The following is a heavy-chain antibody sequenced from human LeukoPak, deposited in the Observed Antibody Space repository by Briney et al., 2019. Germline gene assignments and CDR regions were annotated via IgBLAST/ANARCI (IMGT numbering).Heavy chain of an antibody. J-gene: IGHJ6*02. Sequence: GGSLRLSCAASGFIFSSYGMHWVRQAPGKGLEWVAVIWYDGSNKYYADSVKGRFTISRDNSKKTLYLQMNSLRAEDTAMYYCARDYGRSRDYGMDVWGQGTTVTVSS. V-gene: IGHV3-33*01. D-gene: IGHD3-10*01. CDR2: IWYDGSNK. CDR1: GFIFSSYG. CDR3: ARDYGRSRDYGMDV.